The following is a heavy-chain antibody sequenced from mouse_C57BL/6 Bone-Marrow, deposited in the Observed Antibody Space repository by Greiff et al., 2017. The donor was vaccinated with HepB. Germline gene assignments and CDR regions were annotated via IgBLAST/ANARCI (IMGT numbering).Heavy chain of an antibody. J-gene: IGHJ3*01. D-gene: IGHD5-1*01. CDR1: GYTFTSYW. Sequence: QVQLQQPGAELVRPGPSVKLSCKASGYTFTSYWMHWVMQRPGQGLEWIGVIDPSDSYTNYNQKFKGKATLTVDTSSSTAYMQLSSLTSEDSAVYYCAKYPFAYWGQGTLVTVSA. CDR3: AKYPFAY. V-gene: IGHV1-59*01. CDR2: IDPSDSYT.